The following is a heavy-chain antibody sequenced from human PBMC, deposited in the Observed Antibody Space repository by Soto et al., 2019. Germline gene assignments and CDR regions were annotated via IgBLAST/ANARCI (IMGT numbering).Heavy chain of an antibody. CDR3: ARVGLYDGRFYFFDD. D-gene: IGHD2-8*01. J-gene: IGHJ4*02. V-gene: IGHV3-72*01. CDR1: GFTFSNAW. Sequence: PGGSLRLSCAASGFTFSNAWMSWVRQAPGKGLEWVARTRNRANSYSTEYAASVKGRFTISRDDSKNSVNLQMNSLRTEDTAVYFCARVGLYDGRFYFFDDWGQGTRVTVAS. CDR2: TRNRANSYST.